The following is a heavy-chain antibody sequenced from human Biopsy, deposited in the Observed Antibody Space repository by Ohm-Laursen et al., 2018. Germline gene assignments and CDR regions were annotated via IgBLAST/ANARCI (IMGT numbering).Heavy chain of an antibody. CDR1: GGSIGSFF. Sequence: SDTLSLTCTVSGGSIGSFFWSWTRQPPGKGLEWIGYIYYSGSTSYNPSLRSRVTISVDRSKNQFSLELSSVTAADTAVYYCARVGVGAPSIDYFDSWGQGALVTVSS. J-gene: IGHJ4*02. CDR3: ARVGVGAPSIDYFDS. D-gene: IGHD1-26*01. CDR2: IYYSGST. V-gene: IGHV4-59*07.